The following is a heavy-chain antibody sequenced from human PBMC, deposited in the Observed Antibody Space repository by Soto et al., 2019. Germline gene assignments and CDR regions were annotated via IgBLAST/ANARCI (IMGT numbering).Heavy chain of an antibody. Sequence: SETLSLTCTVSGGSISSSSDYWGWIRQPPGKGLEWIGSIYYSGSTYYNPSLKSRVTISVDTSKNQFSLKLSSVTAADTAVYYCARQVYYYGSGSYYNIPVYYFDYWGQGTLVTSPQ. CDR1: GGSISSSSDY. D-gene: IGHD3-10*01. J-gene: IGHJ4*02. CDR2: IYYSGST. V-gene: IGHV4-39*01. CDR3: ARQVYYYGSGSYYNIPVYYFDY.